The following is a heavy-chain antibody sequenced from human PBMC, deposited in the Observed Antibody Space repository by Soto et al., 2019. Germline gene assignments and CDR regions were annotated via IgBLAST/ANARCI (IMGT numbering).Heavy chain of an antibody. D-gene: IGHD5-12*01. Sequence: GGSLRLSCAASGFAFSSFGIHWVRQAPGKGLEWVAVMAYDGSNEYYADSVRGRFTISRDNSKSTVYLQMNSLRPEDTAVYYCAKNTVGLSRYYYYGMDVWGQGTTVTVSS. CDR3: AKNTVGLSRYYYYGMDV. CDR2: MAYDGSNE. CDR1: GFAFSSFG. J-gene: IGHJ6*02. V-gene: IGHV3-30*18.